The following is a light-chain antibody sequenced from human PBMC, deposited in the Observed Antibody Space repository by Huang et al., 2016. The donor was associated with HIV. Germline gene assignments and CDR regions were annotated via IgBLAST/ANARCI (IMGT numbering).Light chain of an antibody. V-gene: IGKV4-1*01. J-gene: IGKJ4*01. Sequence: DIVMTQSPDSLAVSLVERATINGKSSQSVLYSSNHQNYLTWYQRQPGQPPKLLIDWAATRESGVPDRFSGSGSGTDFTLTISSLQAEDGAVYYCHQQYSTPTTCGGGTKVEIK. CDR2: WAA. CDR3: HQQYSTPTT. CDR1: QSVLYSSNHQNY.